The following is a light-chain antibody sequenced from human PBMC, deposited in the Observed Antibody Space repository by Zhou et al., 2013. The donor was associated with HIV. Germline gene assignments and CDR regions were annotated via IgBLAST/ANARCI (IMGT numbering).Light chain of an antibody. V-gene: IGKV1-5*03. Sequence: DIQMTQSPSTLSASVGDRVTITCRASQSFNNWLAWYQQKPGKAPKLLIYKASSLESGVPSRFSGSGSGTEFTLTISSLQPEDFATYYCQQLNSYPPLFGPGTKVDIK. CDR2: KAS. CDR1: QSFNNW. CDR3: QQLNSYPPL. J-gene: IGKJ3*01.